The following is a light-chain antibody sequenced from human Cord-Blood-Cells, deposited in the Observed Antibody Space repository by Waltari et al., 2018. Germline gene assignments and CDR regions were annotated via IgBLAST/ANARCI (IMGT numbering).Light chain of an antibody. Sequence: NFMLTQPHSVSEPPGKTVTISCTRSSGSIASNYVQWYQQRPGCSPTTVIDGDNQGPTGVRDPFSGSSDSSSNSSSLTISGLKTEDEADYYCQSYDSSNHWVFGGGTKLTVL. J-gene: IGLJ3*02. CDR2: GDN. CDR3: QSYDSSNHWV. V-gene: IGLV6-57*01. CDR1: SGSIASNY.